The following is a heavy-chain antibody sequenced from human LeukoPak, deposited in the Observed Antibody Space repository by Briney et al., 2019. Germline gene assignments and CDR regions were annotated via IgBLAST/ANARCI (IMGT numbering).Heavy chain of an antibody. CDR3: ARDVPRSYYYDSNEGGGIFDY. J-gene: IGHJ4*02. Sequence: WASVKVSCKASGYSFTGHYMHWVRQAPGQGLEWMGWINPKSGGTNYAQKFQGRVTMTRDTSISTAYMDMSSLRSDDTAVYYCARDVPRSYYYDSNEGGGIFDYWGRGTLVTVSS. CDR1: GYSFTGHY. D-gene: IGHD3-22*01. CDR2: INPKSGGT. V-gene: IGHV1-2*02.